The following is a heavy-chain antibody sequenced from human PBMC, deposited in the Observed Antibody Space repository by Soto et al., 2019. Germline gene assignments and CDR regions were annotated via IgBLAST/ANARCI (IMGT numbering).Heavy chain of an antibody. J-gene: IGHJ5*02. V-gene: IGHV3-30-3*01. Sequence: GGSLRLSCAASGFTFSSYAMHWVRQAPGKGLEWVAVISYDGSNKYYADSVKGRFTISRDNSKNTLYLQMNSLRAEDTAVYYCANRLGYCSSTSCPWGQGTLVTVSS. CDR3: ANRLGYCSSTSCP. CDR2: ISYDGSNK. D-gene: IGHD2-2*01. CDR1: GFTFSSYA.